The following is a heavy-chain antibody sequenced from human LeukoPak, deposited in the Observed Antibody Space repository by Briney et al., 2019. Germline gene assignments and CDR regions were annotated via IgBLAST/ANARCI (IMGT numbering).Heavy chain of an antibody. D-gene: IGHD4-17*01. CDR1: GYTFTGYY. Sequence: ASVKVSCKASGYTFTGYYMHWVRQAPGQGLEWMGRINPNSGGTNYAQKFQGRVTMTRDTSISTAYMELSRLRSDDTAVYYCARVHDYGDLYFDYWGQGTLVTVSS. J-gene: IGHJ4*02. CDR3: ARVHDYGDLYFDY. CDR2: INPNSGGT. V-gene: IGHV1-2*06.